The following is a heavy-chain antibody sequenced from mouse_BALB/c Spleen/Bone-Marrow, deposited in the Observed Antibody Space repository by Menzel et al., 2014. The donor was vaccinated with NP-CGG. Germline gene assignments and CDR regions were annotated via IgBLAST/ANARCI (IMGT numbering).Heavy chain of an antibody. V-gene: IGHV1-80*01. CDR2: ICPGDGDT. J-gene: IGHJ4*01. Sequence: QVQLKESGAELVRPGSSVEISCKASGYAFSNYWMNWMKQRPGQGLEWIGQICPGDGDTNYNGEFKGKATLTADKSSNTAYMQLSSLTSEDSAVYFCASRGDYSYSMDYWGQGTSVTVSS. CDR1: GYAFSNYW. D-gene: IGHD1-1*01. CDR3: ASRGDYSYSMDY.